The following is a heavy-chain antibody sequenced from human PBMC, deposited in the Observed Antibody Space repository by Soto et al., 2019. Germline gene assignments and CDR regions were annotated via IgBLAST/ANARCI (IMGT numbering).Heavy chain of an antibody. Sequence: ASVKVSCKASGYTFTSYGISWVRQAPGQGLEWMGWISAYNGNTNYAQKLQGRVTMTTDTSTSTAYMELRSLRSDDTAVYDCARGSGYYDFWSGPPPGGMDVWGQGTTVTVSS. CDR3: ARGSGYYDFWSGPPPGGMDV. D-gene: IGHD3-3*01. J-gene: IGHJ6*02. CDR2: ISAYNGNT. V-gene: IGHV1-18*01. CDR1: GYTFTSYG.